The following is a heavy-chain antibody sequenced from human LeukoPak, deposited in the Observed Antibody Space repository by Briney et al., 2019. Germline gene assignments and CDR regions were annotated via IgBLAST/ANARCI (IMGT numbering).Heavy chain of an antibody. J-gene: IGHJ4*02. CDR3: AKNRRLAIDIFDY. Sequence: GGSLRLSCAASGFTFSSYSMNWVRQAPGKGLEWVSYISSSSSTIYYADSVKGRFTISRDNSKNTLYLQMNSLRAEDTAVYYCAKNRRLAIDIFDYWGQGTLVTVSS. CDR2: ISSSSSTI. D-gene: IGHD3-9*01. CDR1: GFTFSSYS. V-gene: IGHV3-48*01.